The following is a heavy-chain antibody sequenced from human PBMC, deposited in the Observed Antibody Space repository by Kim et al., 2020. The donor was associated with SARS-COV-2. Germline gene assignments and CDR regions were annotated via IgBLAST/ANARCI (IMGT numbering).Heavy chain of an antibody. CDR1: GGTFSSYA. J-gene: IGHJ4*02. CDR3: ARQPRIQLWTLPGYFDY. Sequence: SVKVSCKASGGTFSSYAISWVRRAPGQGLEWMGGIIPIFGTANYAQKFQGRVTITADESTSTAYMELSSLRSEDTAVYYCARQPRIQLWTLPGYFDYWGQGTLVTVSS. D-gene: IGHD5-18*01. CDR2: IIPIFGTA. V-gene: IGHV1-69*13.